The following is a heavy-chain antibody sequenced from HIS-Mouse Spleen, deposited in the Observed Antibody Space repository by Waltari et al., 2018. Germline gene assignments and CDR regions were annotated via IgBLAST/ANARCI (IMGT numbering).Heavy chain of an antibody. CDR3: ARDFLSWFGEPPYYYYGMDV. D-gene: IGHD3-10*01. Sequence: QVQLVQSGAEVKKPGASVKVSCKASGYTFTGYYMHWVRQAPGQGLEWMGWINPNSGGTNYAQKFQGRVTMTRDTSISTAYMELSRLRSDDTAVYYCARDFLSWFGEPPYYYYGMDVWGQGTTVTVSS. V-gene: IGHV1-2*02. CDR2: INPNSGGT. CDR1: GYTFTGYY. J-gene: IGHJ6*02.